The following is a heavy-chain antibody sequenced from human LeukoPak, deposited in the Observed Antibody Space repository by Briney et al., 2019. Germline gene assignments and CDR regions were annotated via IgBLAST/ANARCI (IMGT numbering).Heavy chain of an antibody. D-gene: IGHD2-2*02. CDR3: ARALVYVYTEMKFDN. CDR1: GYTFTGYY. CDR2: INPNSGGT. V-gene: IGHV1-2*02. J-gene: IGHJ4*02. Sequence: ASVKVSCKASGYTFTGYYMRWVRQAPGQGLEWMGWINPNSGGTNYAQKFQGRVTLTTDTSTSTAYMEVSSLRSDDTALYYCARALVYVYTEMKFDNWGQGTLVTVSS.